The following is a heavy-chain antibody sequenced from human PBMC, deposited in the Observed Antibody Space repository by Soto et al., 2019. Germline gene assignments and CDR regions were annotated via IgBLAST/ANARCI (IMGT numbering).Heavy chain of an antibody. D-gene: IGHD2-21*01. CDR3: TRGGDAYKNGH. CDR2: IHYSGST. J-gene: IGHJ4*02. V-gene: IGHV4-61*01. CDR1: GCYVHSGTYY. Sequence: SATLSLTCAAHGCYVHSGTYYWSWSRQPPGKGLEWIGFIHYSGSTNYNPSLKSRVTMSVDTSKNQFSLKLTSVNAADTAVYYCTRGGDAYKNGHWGQGTLVTVS.